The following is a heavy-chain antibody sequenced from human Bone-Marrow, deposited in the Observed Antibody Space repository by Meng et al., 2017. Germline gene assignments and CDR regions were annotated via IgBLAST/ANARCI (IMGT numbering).Heavy chain of an antibody. V-gene: IGHV1-2*06. CDR3: ARDEDISAAGKLFGDY. CDR1: VYNIPDYW. CDR2: IDPKRGNT. Sequence: QLVTPGAEVKKPGASMKLSGKPSVYNIPDYWLHWVRRAPGQGLEWMGRIDPKRGNTHSAQRFQGRVTMTGDTSISTAYMELSGLRSDDTAMYYCARDEDISAAGKLFGDYWGQGTLVTVSS. J-gene: IGHJ4*02. D-gene: IGHD6-13*01.